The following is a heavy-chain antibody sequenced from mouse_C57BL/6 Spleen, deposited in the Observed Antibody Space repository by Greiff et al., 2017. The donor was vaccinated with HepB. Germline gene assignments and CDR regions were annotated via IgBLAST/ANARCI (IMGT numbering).Heavy chain of an antibody. CDR2: IDPSDSYT. V-gene: IGHV1-69*01. CDR3: ARVDSSGYLDY. Sequence: QVQLQQSGAELVMPGASVKLSCKASGYTFTSYWMHWVKQRPGQGLEWIGEIDPSDSYTNYNQKFKGKSTLTVDKSSSTAYMQLSSLTSEDSAVYYCARVDSSGYLDYWGQGTTLTVSS. CDR1: GYTFTSYW. J-gene: IGHJ2*01. D-gene: IGHD3-2*02.